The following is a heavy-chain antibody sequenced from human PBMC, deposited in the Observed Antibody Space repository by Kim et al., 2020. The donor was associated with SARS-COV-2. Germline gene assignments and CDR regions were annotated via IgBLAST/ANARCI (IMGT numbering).Heavy chain of an antibody. V-gene: IGHV4-34*01. CDR3: ASIGRYGSGSYSYYYYGMDV. Sequence: SETLSLTCAVYGGSFSGYYWSWIRQPPGKGLEWIGEINHSGSTNYNPSLKSRVTISVDTSKNQFSLKLSSVTAADTAVYYCASIGRYGSGSYSYYYYGMDVWGQGTTVTVSS. J-gene: IGHJ6*02. D-gene: IGHD3-10*01. CDR1: GGSFSGYY. CDR2: INHSGST.